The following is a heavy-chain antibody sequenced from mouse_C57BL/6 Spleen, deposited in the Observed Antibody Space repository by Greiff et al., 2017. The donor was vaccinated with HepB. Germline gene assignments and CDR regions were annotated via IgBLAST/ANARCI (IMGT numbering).Heavy chain of an antibody. V-gene: IGHV1-80*01. J-gene: IGHJ4*01. CDR2: IYPGDGDT. D-gene: IGHD3-1*01. CDR1: GYAFSSYW. CDR3: ARVRALPYAMDY. Sequence: QVQLKESGAELVKPGASVKISCKASGYAFSSYWMNWVKQRPGKGLEWIGQIYPGDGDTNYNGKFKGKATLTADKSSSTAYMQLSSLTSEDSAVYFCARVRALPYAMDYWGQGTSVTVSS.